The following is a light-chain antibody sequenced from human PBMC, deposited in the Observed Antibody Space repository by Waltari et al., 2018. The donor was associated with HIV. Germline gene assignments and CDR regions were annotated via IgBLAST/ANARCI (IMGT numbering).Light chain of an antibody. CDR2: DNN. J-gene: IGLJ2*01. CDR1: SSNIEKNF. CDR3: ATWDTGLSAGV. Sequence: QSVLMQPPSVSAAPGQKVTISCSGSSSNIEKNFVSWYQHLPRTAPSLIIFDNNKRSSGIPERFSASKSGTSATLDITGLQTGDEADYYCATWDTGLSAGVFGGGTQVTVL. V-gene: IGLV1-51*01.